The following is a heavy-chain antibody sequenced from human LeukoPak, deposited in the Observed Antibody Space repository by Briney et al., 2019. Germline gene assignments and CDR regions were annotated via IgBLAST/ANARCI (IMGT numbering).Heavy chain of an antibody. CDR1: GYSFTSYW. CDR3: ARLPYCGGDCYPNWFDP. D-gene: IGHD2-21*02. V-gene: IGHV5-51*01. Sequence: AESLKISCKGAGYSFTSYWIGWVRQMPGKGLELMGIIYPGDSDTRYSPSFQGQVTISADKSISTAYLQWSSLKASDTAMYYCARLPYCGGDCYPNWFDPWGQGTLVTVSS. J-gene: IGHJ5*02. CDR2: IYPGDSDT.